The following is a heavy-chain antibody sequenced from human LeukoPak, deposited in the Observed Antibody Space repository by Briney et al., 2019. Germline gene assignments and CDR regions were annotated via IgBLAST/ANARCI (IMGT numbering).Heavy chain of an antibody. CDR1: VYTFTSYD. J-gene: IGHJ4*02. CDR2: SNPNSGNT. D-gene: IGHD3-3*01. CDR3: ARGRRNGDFWSGYDIDY. Sequence: ASVKVSCKASVYTFTSYDINWVRQATGQGLEWMGWSNPNSGNTGYAQKFQGRVTMTRNTSISTAYMELSSLRSEDTAVYYCARGRRNGDFWSGYDIDYWGQGILVTVSS. V-gene: IGHV1-8*01.